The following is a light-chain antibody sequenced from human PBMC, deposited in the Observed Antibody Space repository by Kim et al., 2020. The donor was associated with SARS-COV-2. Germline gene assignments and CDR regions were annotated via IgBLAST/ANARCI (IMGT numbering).Light chain of an antibody. CDR3: QQHNNWPYT. J-gene: IGKJ2*01. CDR2: GAS. V-gene: IGKV3-15*01. CDR1: QSVSSK. Sequence: EIVITQSPATLSVSPGEGATLSCRASQSVSSKVAWYQQKPGQAPRLLIYGASTWATGIPARFSGSGSGTEFTLTISSLQSEDFAVYYCQQHNNWPYTFGQGTKLEI.